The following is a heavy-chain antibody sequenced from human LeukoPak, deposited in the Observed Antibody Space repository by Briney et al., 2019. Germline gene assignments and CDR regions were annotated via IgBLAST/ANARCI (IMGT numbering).Heavy chain of an antibody. CDR2: ISYDGNNK. D-gene: IGHD2-15*01. Sequence: GGSLRLSCAASGFTFSNYGIHWVRQAPGKGLEWVAVISYDGNNKYYADSVKGRFTISRGNSKNTLFLQMNSLRAEDTAVYYCAKGVDYCSGGSCPADYWGPGTLVTVSS. CDR3: AKGVDYCSGGSCPADY. J-gene: IGHJ4*02. V-gene: IGHV3-30*18. CDR1: GFTFSNYG.